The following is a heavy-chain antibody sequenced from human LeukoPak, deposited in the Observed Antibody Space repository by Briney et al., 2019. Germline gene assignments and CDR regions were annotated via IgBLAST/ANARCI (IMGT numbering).Heavy chain of an antibody. CDR1: GFTFSSYE. D-gene: IGHD3-22*01. V-gene: IGHV3-48*03. J-gene: IGHJ4*02. Sequence: GGSLRLSCAASGFTFSSYEMNWVRQAPGKGLEWVSYISSSGSTIYYADSVKGRFTISRDNAKNSLYLQMSSLRAEDTAVYYCVRDLYRIVVVPHYFDYWGQGTLVTVSS. CDR3: VRDLYRIVVVPHYFDY. CDR2: ISSSGSTI.